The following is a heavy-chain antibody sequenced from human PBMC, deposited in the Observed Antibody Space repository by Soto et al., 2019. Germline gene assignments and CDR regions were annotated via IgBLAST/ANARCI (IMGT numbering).Heavy chain of an antibody. D-gene: IGHD3-3*02. CDR2: ISRILNI. J-gene: IGHJ3*01. Sequence: GGSLRLSCAASGFTFNDYSMNWVRQAPGQGLEWVSSISRILNIYYADSVKGRFTVSRDDAKNSLYLQMNSLRAEDTAVYYCARDFRAIRAYASGLWGQGTMVTVSS. V-gene: IGHV3-21*06. CDR3: ARDFRAIRAYASGL. CDR1: GFTFNDYS.